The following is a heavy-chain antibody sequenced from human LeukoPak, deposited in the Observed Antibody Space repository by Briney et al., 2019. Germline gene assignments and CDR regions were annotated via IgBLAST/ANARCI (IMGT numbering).Heavy chain of an antibody. CDR2: IYGGGDT. Sequence: GGSLRLSCAASGFTFTNYAMSWVRQAPGKGLEWVSIIYGGGDTYYPDSVKGRFTISRDNSQNTLYLQMNYLRAEDSAVYYCATALLALYDYYGMDVWGHGTTVTVSS. D-gene: IGHD3-3*01. J-gene: IGHJ6*02. V-gene: IGHV3-66*01. CDR1: GFTFTNYA. CDR3: ATALLALYDYYGMDV.